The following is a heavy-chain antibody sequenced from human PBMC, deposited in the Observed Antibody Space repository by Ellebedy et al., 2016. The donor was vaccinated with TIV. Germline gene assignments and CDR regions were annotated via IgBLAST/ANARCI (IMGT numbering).Heavy chain of an antibody. D-gene: IGHD4-17*01. CDR2: IKNKANNYAT. V-gene: IGHV3-73*01. CDR3: TKRGTNGFDY. Sequence: PGGSLRLSCAASGFSFSDSGMHWVRQASGKGPEWVGRIKNKANNYATAYAASVKGRFTISSDDSKNTAYVQMNSLKTDDTAVYYCTKRGTNGFDYWGQGILVTVSS. J-gene: IGHJ4*02. CDR1: GFSFSDSG.